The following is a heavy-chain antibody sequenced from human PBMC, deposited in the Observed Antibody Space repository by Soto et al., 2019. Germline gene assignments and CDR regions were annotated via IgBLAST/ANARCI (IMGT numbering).Heavy chain of an antibody. D-gene: IGHD3-3*01. CDR3: ANDRRAGGNYGFYSDF. CDR2: SSATGAST. Sequence: GGSLRLSCAASGFTFSGYGMTWVRQAPGKGLEWVSFSSATGASTYYADSVKGRFTISRDNSKNTLYLQMTSLRADDTAVYYCANDRRAGGNYGFYSDFWGQGALVTVS. V-gene: IGHV3-23*01. CDR1: GFTFSGYG. J-gene: IGHJ4*02.